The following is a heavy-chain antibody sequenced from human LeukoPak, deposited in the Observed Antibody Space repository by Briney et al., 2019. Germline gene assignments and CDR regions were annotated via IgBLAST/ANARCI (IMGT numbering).Heavy chain of an antibody. D-gene: IGHD5-12*01. V-gene: IGHV3-23*01. CDR1: GFTFSSYA. CDR2: ISGSGGST. J-gene: IGHJ4*02. Sequence: PGGSLRLSCAASGFTFSSYAMNWVRQAPGKGLEWVSGISGSGGSTYYADSVKGRFTISRDNPKNTLYLQMNSLRAEDTAVYYCVKADSGYDFLFDYWGQGTLVTVSS. CDR3: VKADSGYDFLFDY.